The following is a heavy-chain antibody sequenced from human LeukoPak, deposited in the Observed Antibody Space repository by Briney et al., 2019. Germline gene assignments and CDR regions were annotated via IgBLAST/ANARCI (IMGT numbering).Heavy chain of an antibody. Sequence: GGSLRLSCAASGFTVSSNYMSWVRQAPGKGLEWVSVIYSGGSTYYADSVKGRFTISRDNSKNTLYLQMNSLRAEDTAVYYCAKVYYCSSTSCSSYDYWGQGTLVTVSS. V-gene: IGHV3-53*01. CDR2: IYSGGST. CDR3: AKVYYCSSTSCSSYDY. D-gene: IGHD2-2*01. J-gene: IGHJ4*02. CDR1: GFTVSSNY.